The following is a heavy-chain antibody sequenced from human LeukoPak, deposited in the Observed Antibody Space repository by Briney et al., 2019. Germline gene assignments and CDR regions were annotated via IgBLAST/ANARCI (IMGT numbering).Heavy chain of an antibody. CDR3: ARDLRSGGYHSWNDAFDI. CDR2: INPSGGST. D-gene: IGHD3-22*01. CDR1: GYTFTSYY. V-gene: IGHV1-46*01. Sequence: GASVKVSCKASGYTFTSYYMHWVRQAPGQGLEWMGIINPSGGSTSYAQKFQGRVTMTRDTSTSTAYMELRSLRSDDTAVYYCARDLRSGGYHSWNDAFDIWGQGTMVTVSS. J-gene: IGHJ3*02.